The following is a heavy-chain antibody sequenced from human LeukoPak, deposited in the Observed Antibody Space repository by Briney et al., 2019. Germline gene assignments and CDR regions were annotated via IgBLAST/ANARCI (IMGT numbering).Heavy chain of an antibody. V-gene: IGHV4-34*01. CDR2: INHSGST. Sequence: NPSETLSLTCGVYGGSFSGYYWTWIRQPPGKGLEWIGEINHSGSTNYNPSLKSRVTISVDTSKNQFSLKLGSVTAADMAVYYCARGSYPFATYYYDSSGSFDPWGQGTLVTVSS. D-gene: IGHD3-22*01. CDR1: GGSFSGYY. J-gene: IGHJ5*02. CDR3: ARGSYPFATYYYDSSGSFDP.